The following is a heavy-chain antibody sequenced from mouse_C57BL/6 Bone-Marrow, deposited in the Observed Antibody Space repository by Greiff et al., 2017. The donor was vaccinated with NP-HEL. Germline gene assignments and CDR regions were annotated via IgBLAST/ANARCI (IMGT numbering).Heavy chain of an antibody. CDR1: GYTFTSYW. V-gene: IGHV1-74*01. Sequence: QVQLQQPGAELVKPGASVKVSCKASGYTFTSYWMHWVKQRPGQGLEWIGRIHPSDSDTNYNQKFKGKATLTVDKSSSTAYMQLSSLTSEDSAVYYCARERIYYDYDGELDYWGQGTSVTVSS. CDR2: IHPSDSDT. D-gene: IGHD2-4*01. CDR3: ARERIYYDYDGELDY. J-gene: IGHJ4*01.